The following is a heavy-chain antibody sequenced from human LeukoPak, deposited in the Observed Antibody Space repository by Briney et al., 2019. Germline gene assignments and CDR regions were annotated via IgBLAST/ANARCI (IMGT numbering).Heavy chain of an antibody. V-gene: IGHV3-7*01. CDR3: ASLYGDPYYYYYYYMDV. CDR2: IKQDGSEK. Sequence: PGGSLRLSCAASGFTFSSYWMSWVRQAPGKGLEWVANIKQDGSEKYYVDSVKGRFTISRDNAKNSLYLQMNSLRAEDTAVYYCASLYGDPYYYYYYYMDVWGKGTTVTVSS. CDR1: GFTFSSYW. D-gene: IGHD4-17*01. J-gene: IGHJ6*03.